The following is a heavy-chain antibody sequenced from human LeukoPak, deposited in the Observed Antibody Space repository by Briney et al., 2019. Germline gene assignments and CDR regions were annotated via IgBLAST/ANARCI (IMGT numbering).Heavy chain of an antibody. CDR1: GFTFSSYA. CDR3: ARDTTRSGGSCQFDY. V-gene: IGHV3-30-3*01. D-gene: IGHD2-15*01. J-gene: IGHJ4*02. Sequence: GGSLRLSCAASGFTFSSYAMHWVRQAPGKGLEWVAVISYDGSSKYYADSVKGRFTISRDNSKNTLYLQMNSLRAEDTAVYYCARDTTRSGGSCQFDYWGQGTLVTVSS. CDR2: ISYDGSSK.